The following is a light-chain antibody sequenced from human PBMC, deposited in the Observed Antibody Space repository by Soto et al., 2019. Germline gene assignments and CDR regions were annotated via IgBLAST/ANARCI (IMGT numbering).Light chain of an antibody. J-gene: IGKJ1*01. V-gene: IGKV3D-15*01. CDR3: QHYNSYSEA. Sequence: EIVLTQSPGTLSLSPGESATLSCRASQSVGSDLAWYQQKPGQAPRLLIYGASNRATGIPDRFSGSGSGTEFTLTISSLQPDDFATYYCQHYNSYSEAFGQGTKVDIK. CDR2: GAS. CDR1: QSVGSD.